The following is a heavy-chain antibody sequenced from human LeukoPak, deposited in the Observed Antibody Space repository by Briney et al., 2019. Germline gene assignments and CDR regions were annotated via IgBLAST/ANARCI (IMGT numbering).Heavy chain of an antibody. J-gene: IGHJ6*04. CDR1: GYTFTGYY. CDR2: INPNSGGA. CDR3: ARESQEGYYYDNSGMDV. V-gene: IGHV1-2*02. D-gene: IGHD3-22*01. Sequence: ASVKVSCKASGYTFTGYYMHWVRQAPGQGLEWMGWINPNSGGANYAQKFQGRVTMTRDTSISTAYMELSRLRFDDTAVYYCARESQEGYYYDNSGMDVWGKGTTVTVSS.